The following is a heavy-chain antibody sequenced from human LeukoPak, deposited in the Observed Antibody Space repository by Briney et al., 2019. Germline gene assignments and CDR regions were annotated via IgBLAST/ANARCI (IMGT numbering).Heavy chain of an antibody. J-gene: IGHJ5*02. CDR3: ARIGLRSYGGYNWFDP. CDR1: GDSISSYY. Sequence: SETLSLTCIVSGDSISSYYWSWIRQPPGKGLEWIGYIYYSGSTSYNPSLKSRVTISVDTSKNQFSLKLSSVTAADTAVYYCARIGLRSYGGYNWFDPWGQGTLVTVSS. V-gene: IGHV4-59*12. D-gene: IGHD5-18*01. CDR2: IYYSGST.